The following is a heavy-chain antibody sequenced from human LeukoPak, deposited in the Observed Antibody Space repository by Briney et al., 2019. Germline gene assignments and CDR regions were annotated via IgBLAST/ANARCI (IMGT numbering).Heavy chain of an antibody. J-gene: IGHJ4*02. CDR1: GFSFSSYA. CDR2: ISYDGRNK. Sequence: GGSLRLSCAASGFSFSSYAMHWVRQAPGKGLEWVAVISYDGRNKYSVDSVKGRFTISRDNSKNTLYLQMSSLRAEDTAVYYCASTSGYDFWDMGYWGQGTLVTVSS. V-gene: IGHV3-30*04. D-gene: IGHD5-12*01. CDR3: ASTSGYDFWDMGY.